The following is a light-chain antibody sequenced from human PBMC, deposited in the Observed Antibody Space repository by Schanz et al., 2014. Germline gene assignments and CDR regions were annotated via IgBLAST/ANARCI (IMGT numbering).Light chain of an antibody. V-gene: IGLV2-14*01. J-gene: IGLJ2*01. Sequence: QSALTQPASVSGSPGQSITISCTGTSSDVGSYNYVSWYQQRPGKAPKLMIYDLSNRPSGVSNRFSGSKSGNTASLTISGLQAEDEADYYCSSYTSSSSCLFGGGTKVTVL. CDR2: DLS. CDR3: SSYTSSSSCL. CDR1: SSDVGSYNY.